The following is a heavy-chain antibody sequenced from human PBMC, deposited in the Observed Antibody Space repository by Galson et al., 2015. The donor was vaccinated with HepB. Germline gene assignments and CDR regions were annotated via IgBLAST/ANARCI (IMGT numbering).Heavy chain of an antibody. CDR3: AKDAGSSGISGMDV. D-gene: IGHD1-14*01. CDR1: GFTFSNYW. Sequence: SLRLSCAASGFTFSNYWMNWVRQAPGKGLEWVAVISYDGSNKYYADSVKGRFTISRDNSKNTLYLQMNSLRAEDTAVYYCAKDAGSSGISGMDVWGQGTTVTVSS. V-gene: IGHV3-30*18. CDR2: ISYDGSNK. J-gene: IGHJ6*02.